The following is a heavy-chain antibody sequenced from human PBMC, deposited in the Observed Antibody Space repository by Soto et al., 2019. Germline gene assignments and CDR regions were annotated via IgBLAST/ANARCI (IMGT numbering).Heavy chain of an antibody. Sequence: QVQLVQSGAEVKKPGSSVKVSCKASGGTFSSYAISCVRQAPGQGLEWMGGIIPIFGTANYAQKFQGRVTITGDESTSTAYMELSSLRSEDTAVYYCARAITIFGVVIQGYYYGMDVWGQGTTVTVSS. CDR1: GGTFSSYA. CDR3: ARAITIFGVVIQGYYYGMDV. D-gene: IGHD3-3*01. J-gene: IGHJ6*02. V-gene: IGHV1-69*01. CDR2: IIPIFGTA.